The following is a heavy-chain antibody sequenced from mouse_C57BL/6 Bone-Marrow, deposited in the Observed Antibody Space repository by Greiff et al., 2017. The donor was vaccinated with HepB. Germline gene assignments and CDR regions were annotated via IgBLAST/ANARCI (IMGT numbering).Heavy chain of an antibody. D-gene: IGHD1-1*01. CDR2: IYPRDGSN. CDR3: ASPNYYGSTDYAMDY. CDR1: GYTFTSYD. Sequence: QVQLQQSGPELVKPGASVKLSCKASGYTFTSYDINWVKQRPGQGLEWIGWIYPRDGSNKYNEKLKGKATLTVDTSSSTAYMELHSLTSEDSAVYFCASPNYYGSTDYAMDYWGQGTSVTVSS. V-gene: IGHV1-85*01. J-gene: IGHJ4*01.